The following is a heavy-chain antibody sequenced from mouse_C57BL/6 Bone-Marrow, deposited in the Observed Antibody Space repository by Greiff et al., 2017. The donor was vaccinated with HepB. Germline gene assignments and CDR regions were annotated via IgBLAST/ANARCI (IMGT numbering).Heavy chain of an antibody. D-gene: IGHD1-1*01. CDR1: GYAFSSSW. CDR3: ARTTVNAMDY. J-gene: IGHJ4*01. V-gene: IGHV1-82*01. Sequence: VKLMESGPELVKPGASVKISCKASGYAFSSSWMNWVKQRPGKGLEWIGRIYPGDGDTNYNGKFKGKATLTADKSSSTAYMQLSSLTSEDSAVYFRARTTVNAMDYWGQGTSVTVSS. CDR2: IYPGDGDT.